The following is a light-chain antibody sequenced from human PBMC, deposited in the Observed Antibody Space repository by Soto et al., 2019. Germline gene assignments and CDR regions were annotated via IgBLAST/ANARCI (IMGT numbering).Light chain of an antibody. V-gene: IGKV1-5*01. CDR2: DAS. Sequence: DIQMTQSPSTLSASVGDRVTITCRASQSIFNWLAWYQQKPGKAPNLLIFDASILQSGVPSRFSGSGSGTEFTLTISSLQHDDSATYYCQQYTRATFGQGTKLEIK. J-gene: IGKJ2*01. CDR3: QQYTRAT. CDR1: QSIFNW.